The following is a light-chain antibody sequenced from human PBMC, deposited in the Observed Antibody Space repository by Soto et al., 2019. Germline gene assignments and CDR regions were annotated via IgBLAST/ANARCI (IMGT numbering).Light chain of an antibody. CDR1: QSVSSSY. CDR2: GAS. Sequence: EIVFTQSPGTLSLSPGERATLSCRASQSVSSSYLAWYQQKPGQAPRLLIYGASSRATGIPDRFSGSGSGTDFTLTISRLEPEDFAVYYCQQYGSSPLGQGTRLE. J-gene: IGKJ5*01. V-gene: IGKV3-20*01. CDR3: QQYGSSP.